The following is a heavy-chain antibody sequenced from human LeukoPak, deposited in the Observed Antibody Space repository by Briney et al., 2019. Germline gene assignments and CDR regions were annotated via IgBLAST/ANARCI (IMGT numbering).Heavy chain of an antibody. CDR1: VYSISSGYY. J-gene: IGHJ5*02. Sequence: PSQTLSLTCTVSVYSISSGYYWGWIRQPPGKGLEWIGSIHHSGITYYNPSLKSRVTMSLDTSRNQISLKLTSVTAADTAVYYCARDVFFRAHNWFDPWGQGTLVTVSS. CDR3: ARDVFFRAHNWFDP. CDR2: IHHSGIT. D-gene: IGHD2/OR15-2a*01. V-gene: IGHV4-38-2*02.